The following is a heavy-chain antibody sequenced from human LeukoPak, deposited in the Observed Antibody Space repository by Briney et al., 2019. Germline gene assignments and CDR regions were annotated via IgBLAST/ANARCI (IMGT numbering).Heavy chain of an antibody. D-gene: IGHD1-26*01. Sequence: PGGSLRLSCAASGFTFSSFWIHWVRQVPGKGLVWVSRINSDGFSTSYADSVKGRFTISRDNAKNTLYLQMNSLRAEDTAVYYCARGTSGGYFDYWGQGTLVTVS. J-gene: IGHJ4*02. CDR1: GFTFSSFW. CDR2: INSDGFST. V-gene: IGHV3-74*01. CDR3: ARGTSGGYFDY.